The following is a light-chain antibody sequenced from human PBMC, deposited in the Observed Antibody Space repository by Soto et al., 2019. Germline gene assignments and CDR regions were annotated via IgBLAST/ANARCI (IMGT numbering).Light chain of an antibody. CDR1: SSNIGSNY. V-gene: IGLV1-47*02. CDR3: AAWDDSLSGYV. CDR2: SNN. Sequence: QSVLTQPPSASGTPGQRVTISCSGSSSNIGSNYGYWYQQLPGTAPKLLIYSNNQRPSGVPDRLSGSKSGTSASLAISGLRSRDEAHYYCAAWDDSLSGYVFGTGTKVTV. J-gene: IGLJ1*01.